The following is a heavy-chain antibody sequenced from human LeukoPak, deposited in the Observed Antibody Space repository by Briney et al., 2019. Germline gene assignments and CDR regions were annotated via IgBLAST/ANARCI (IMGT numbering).Heavy chain of an antibody. V-gene: IGHV3-11*05. CDR3: AKDKSDCSSTSCYWYYFDY. D-gene: IGHD2-2*01. J-gene: IGHJ4*02. CDR1: GFTFSDHY. CDR2: IGTSSDNT. Sequence: PGGSLRLSCAASGFTFSDHYMTWIRQAPGKGLEWVSYIGTSSDNTNYADSVKGRFTISRDNSTNTLYLQMTSLSAEDTAVYYCAKDKSDCSSTSCYWYYFDYWGQGTLVTVSS.